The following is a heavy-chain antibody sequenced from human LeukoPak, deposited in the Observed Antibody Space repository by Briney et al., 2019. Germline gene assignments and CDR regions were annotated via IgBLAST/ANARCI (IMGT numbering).Heavy chain of an antibody. CDR1: GGSISSSSYS. CDR2: IYYSGTT. D-gene: IGHD3-3*01. CDR3: ARLRFDFWSGYTHPYFDY. Sequence: SETLSLTCTVSGGSISSSSYSWGWIRQPRGKGLEWIGSIYYSGTTYYNPSLKSRVTISVDTSKIRFSMKLTARDAKDTAVYFCARLRFDFWSGYTHPYFDYWGQGTLVTVSS. V-gene: IGHV4-39*01. J-gene: IGHJ4*02.